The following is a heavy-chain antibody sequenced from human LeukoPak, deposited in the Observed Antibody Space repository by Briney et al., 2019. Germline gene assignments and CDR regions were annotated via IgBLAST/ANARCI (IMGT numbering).Heavy chain of an antibody. Sequence: PGGSLRLSRAASGFTFSDYYMSWIRQAPGKGLEWVSAISGSDGSTYYADSVKGRFTISRDNSKNTLYLQMNSLRAEDTAVYHCAKGLDSSGFSGSLDYWGQGTLVTVSS. V-gene: IGHV3-23*01. CDR3: AKGLDSSGFSGSLDY. CDR1: GFTFSDYY. CDR2: ISGSDGST. D-gene: IGHD3-22*01. J-gene: IGHJ4*02.